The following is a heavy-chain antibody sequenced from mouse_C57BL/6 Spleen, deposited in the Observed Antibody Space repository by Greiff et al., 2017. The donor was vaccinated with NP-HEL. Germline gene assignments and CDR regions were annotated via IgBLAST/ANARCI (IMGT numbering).Heavy chain of an antibody. Sequence: EVKVVESGPELVKPGASVKIPCKASGYTFTDYNMDWVKQSHGKSLEWIGDINPNNGGTIYNQKFKGKATLTVDKSSSTAYMELRSLTSEDTAVYYCASATVVADYWYFDVWGTGTTVTVSS. V-gene: IGHV1-18*01. CDR3: ASATVVADYWYFDV. J-gene: IGHJ1*03. CDR2: INPNNGGT. D-gene: IGHD1-1*01. CDR1: GYTFTDYN.